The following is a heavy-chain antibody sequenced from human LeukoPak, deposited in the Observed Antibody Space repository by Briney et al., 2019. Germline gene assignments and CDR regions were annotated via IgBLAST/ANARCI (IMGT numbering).Heavy chain of an antibody. CDR1: GFPFSSYA. D-gene: IGHD2-2*01. Sequence: PGGSLRLSCAASGFPFSSYAMSWVRQAPGKGLEWVSAISGSGGSTYYADSVQGRFTIYRDNSKNALYLQMNSLRAEDTAVYYCAREPGMGYCSSTSRYRGPPYFDYWGQGTLVTVSS. J-gene: IGHJ4*02. CDR3: AREPGMGYCSSTSRYRGPPYFDY. CDR2: ISGSGGST. V-gene: IGHV3-23*01.